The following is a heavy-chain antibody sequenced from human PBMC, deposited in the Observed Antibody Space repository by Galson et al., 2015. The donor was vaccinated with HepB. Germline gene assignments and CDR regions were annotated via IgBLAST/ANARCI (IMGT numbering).Heavy chain of an antibody. J-gene: IGHJ6*02. CDR3: VSDLLGGYTYGSYYYYGMDV. D-gene: IGHD5-18*01. Sequence: SLRLSCAASGFIFSDYTMSWVRQAPGKGLEWVSSISKSSSYIYYADSVKGRFTISRDNAKNSLYLQMNSLRVEDTAVYYCVSDLLGGYTYGSYYYYGMDVWGQGTTVTVSS. CDR1: GFIFSDYT. CDR2: ISKSSSYI. V-gene: IGHV3-21*01.